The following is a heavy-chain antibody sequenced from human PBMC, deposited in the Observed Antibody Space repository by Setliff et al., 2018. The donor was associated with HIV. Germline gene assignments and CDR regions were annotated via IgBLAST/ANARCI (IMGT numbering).Heavy chain of an antibody. Sequence: PGGSLRLSCAASGFTFSSYAMHWVRQAPGKGLEWVAVISYDGSNKYYADSVKGRFTISRDNSKNTLYLQMNSLRAEDTAVYYCAKAARDYYDSSGYYIGIDYWGRGTLVTVS. CDR3: AKAARDYYDSSGYYIGIDY. V-gene: IGHV3-30*07. CDR1: GFTFSSYA. D-gene: IGHD3-22*01. CDR2: ISYDGSNK. J-gene: IGHJ4*02.